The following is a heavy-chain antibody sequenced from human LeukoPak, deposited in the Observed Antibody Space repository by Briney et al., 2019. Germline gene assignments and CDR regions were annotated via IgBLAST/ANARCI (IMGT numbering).Heavy chain of an antibody. V-gene: IGHV3-9*01. CDR2: ISWNSGRI. D-gene: IGHD1-26*01. CDR1: GFTFDDYA. CDR3: AKDRAEVGATTFDY. J-gene: IGHJ4*02. Sequence: PGGSLRLSCAASGFTFDDYAMHWVRHAPGKGLEWVSGISWNSGRIGYADSVKGRFTISRDNAKNTLYLQMSSLRAEDTALYYCAKDRAEVGATTFDYWGQGTLVTVSS.